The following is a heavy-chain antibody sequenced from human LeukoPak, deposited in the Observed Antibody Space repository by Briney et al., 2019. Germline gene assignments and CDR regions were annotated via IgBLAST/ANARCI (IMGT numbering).Heavy chain of an antibody. V-gene: IGHV3-66*01. D-gene: IGHD3-22*01. CDR3: ARGKYYYDSSGYYNRYYFDY. J-gene: IGHJ4*02. CDR2: IYSGGSI. Sequence: GGSLRLSCAASGFSVSSNYMSWVRQAPGKGLEWVSVIYSGGSIYYADSVKGRFTISRDTSKTTLYLQMNSLRAEDTAVYYCARGKYYYDSSGYYNRYYFDYWGQGTLVTVSS. CDR1: GFSVSSNY.